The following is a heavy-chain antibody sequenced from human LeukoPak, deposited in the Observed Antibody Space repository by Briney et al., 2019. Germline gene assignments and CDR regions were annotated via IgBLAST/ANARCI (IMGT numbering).Heavy chain of an antibody. CDR2: IYPGDSDT. D-gene: IGHD5-24*01. CDR1: GSSFTSSW. V-gene: IGHV5-51*01. CDR3: ARIRDGYNSLFDC. Sequence: GESLQISCQGSGSSFTSSWIGWVRQLPGKGLEWMGIIYPGDSDTTYSPSFQGLVTMSADKSIRTAYLQWSSLKAPDTAMYYCARIRDGYNSLFDCWGQGTLATVSS. J-gene: IGHJ4*02.